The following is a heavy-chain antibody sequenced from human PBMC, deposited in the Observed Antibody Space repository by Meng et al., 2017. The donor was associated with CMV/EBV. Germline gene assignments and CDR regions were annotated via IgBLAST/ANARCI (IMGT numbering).Heavy chain of an antibody. Sequence: LSLTCAASGFTFDDYAMHWVRQAPGKGLEWVSGISWNSGSIGYADSVKGRFTISRDNAKNSLYLQMNSLRAEDTALYYCAKDIGHSGSYPLHYWGQGTLVTVSS. V-gene: IGHV3-9*01. J-gene: IGHJ4*02. D-gene: IGHD1-26*01. CDR2: ISWNSGSI. CDR3: AKDIGHSGSYPLHY. CDR1: GFTFDDYA.